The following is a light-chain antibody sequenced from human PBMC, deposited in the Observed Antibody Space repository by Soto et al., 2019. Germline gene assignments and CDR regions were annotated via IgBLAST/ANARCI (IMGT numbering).Light chain of an antibody. CDR1: QGISSN. V-gene: IGKV1-9*01. Sequence: HWTQSPSSLSASVGDRVTITCRASQGISSNLAWYQQKPGRAPKLLIFGASTLQSGVPSRFSGSGSGTDFTLTISSLQPEDFATYFCQKLNAYPPWTFGQGTKVDIK. CDR2: GAS. J-gene: IGKJ1*01. CDR3: QKLNAYPPWT.